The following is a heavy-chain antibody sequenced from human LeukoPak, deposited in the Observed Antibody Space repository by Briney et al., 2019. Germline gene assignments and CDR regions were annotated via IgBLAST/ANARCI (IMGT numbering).Heavy chain of an antibody. J-gene: IGHJ4*02. V-gene: IGHV3-23*01. CDR1: GFTFSSYA. D-gene: IGHD6-13*01. CDR3: AKDAIAAAGFDY. Sequence: GXXRLXCAASGFTFSSYAMSWVRQAPGKGLEWVSAISGSGGSTYYADSVKGRFTISRDNSKNTLYLQMNSLRAEDTAVYYCAKDAIAAAGFDYWGQGTLVTVSS. CDR2: ISGSGGST.